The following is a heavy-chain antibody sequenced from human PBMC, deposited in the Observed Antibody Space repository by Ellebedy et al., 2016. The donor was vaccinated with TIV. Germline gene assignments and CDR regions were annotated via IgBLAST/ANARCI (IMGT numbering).Heavy chain of an antibody. V-gene: IGHV1-2*02. D-gene: IGHD6-19*01. J-gene: IGHJ6*02. CDR2: VNPDSGSI. CDR1: GYTFTANY. CDR3: ARVRRGSSGMDV. Sequence: ASVKVSCKASGYTFTANYMHWVRHAPGHGLEWMGWVNPDSGSINLAQRFQGRVTMTRDTSVNTAYMELSRLESGDTATYYCARVRRGSSGMDVWGQGTTVTVS.